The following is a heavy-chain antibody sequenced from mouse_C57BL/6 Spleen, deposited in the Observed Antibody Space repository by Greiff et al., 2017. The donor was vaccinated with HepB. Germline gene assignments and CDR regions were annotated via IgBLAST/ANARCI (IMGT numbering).Heavy chain of an antibody. CDR3: ASDGYFLAMDY. D-gene: IGHD2-3*01. CDR1: GYTFTSYT. Sequence: VQLQQSGAELARPGASVKMSCKASGYTFTSYTMHWVKQRPGQGLEWIGYINPSSGYTKYNQKFKDKATLTADKSSSPAYMQLSSLTSEDSAVYYCASDGYFLAMDYWGQGTSVTVSS. CDR2: INPSSGYT. V-gene: IGHV1-4*01. J-gene: IGHJ4*01.